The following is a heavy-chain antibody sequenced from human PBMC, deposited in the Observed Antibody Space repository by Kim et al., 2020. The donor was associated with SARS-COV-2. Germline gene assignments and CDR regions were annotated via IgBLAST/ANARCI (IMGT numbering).Heavy chain of an antibody. J-gene: IGHJ4*02. D-gene: IGHD4-17*01. CDR2: IYYSGST. V-gene: IGHV4-59*01. Sequence: SETLSLTCTVSGGSISGYYWSWIRQSPGKGLEWVGQIYYSGSTSYSPSLKSRVTMSVDTSKNQFSLKLNSLTAADTAVYFCAKYGYYSFDFWGQGTLVTVSS. CDR3: AKYGYYSFDF. CDR1: GGSISGYY.